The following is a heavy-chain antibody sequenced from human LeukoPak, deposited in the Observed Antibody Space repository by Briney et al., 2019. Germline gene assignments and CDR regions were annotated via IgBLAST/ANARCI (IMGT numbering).Heavy chain of an antibody. D-gene: IGHD3-10*01. Sequence: AGGSLRLSCAASGFTFSDYGMHWVRQAPGKGLEWVAVISYDGSTKYYADSVKGRFTISRDNSKNTLYLQMNSLRVEDTAVYYCADESGLDYWAREPWSPSPQ. V-gene: IGHV3-30*03. CDR3: ADESGLDY. J-gene: IGHJ4*02. CDR1: GFTFSDYG. CDR2: ISYDGSTK.